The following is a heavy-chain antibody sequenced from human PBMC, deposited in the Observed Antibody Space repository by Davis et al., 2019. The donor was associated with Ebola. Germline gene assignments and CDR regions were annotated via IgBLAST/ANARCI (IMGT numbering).Heavy chain of an antibody. Sequence: MPSETLSLTCAVYGGSFSGYYWSWIRQPPGKGLEWIGEINHSGSTNYNPSLKSRVTISVDTSKNQFSLKLSSVTAADTAVYYCARDVLLWFGELFHRPYYFDYWGQGTLVTVSS. CDR1: GGSFSGYY. D-gene: IGHD3-10*01. J-gene: IGHJ4*02. V-gene: IGHV4-34*01. CDR3: ARDVLLWFGELFHRPYYFDY. CDR2: INHSGST.